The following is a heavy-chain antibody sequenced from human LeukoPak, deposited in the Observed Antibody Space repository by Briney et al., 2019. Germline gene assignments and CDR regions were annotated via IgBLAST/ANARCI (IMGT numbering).Heavy chain of an antibody. CDR2: ISSSSSTI. V-gene: IGHV3-48*01. J-gene: IGHJ6*04. Sequence: GGSLRLSRAASGFTFSDYYMNWVRQAPGKGLEWVSYISSSSSTIYYADSVKGRFTISRDNAKNSLYLQMNSLRAEDTAVYYCARERSSDTIFGPTAMDVWGKGTTVTVSS. D-gene: IGHD3-3*01. CDR3: ARERSSDTIFGPTAMDV. CDR1: GFTFSDYY.